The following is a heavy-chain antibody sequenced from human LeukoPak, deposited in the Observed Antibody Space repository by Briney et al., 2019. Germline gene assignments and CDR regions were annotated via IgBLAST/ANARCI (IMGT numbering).Heavy chain of an antibody. CDR1: GVSISTYY. CDR3: ARDGRLDGTVGHFDY. V-gene: IGHV4-59*01. D-gene: IGHD4-23*01. J-gene: IGHJ4*02. Sequence: SETLSLTCSVSGVSISTYYWSWIRQPPGRQLEYIGYIYFSGTTNYNPSLKSRVTISVDTSKNQFSLRLTSVTAADTAVYYCARDGRLDGTVGHFDYWGQGALVTVSS. CDR2: IYFSGTT.